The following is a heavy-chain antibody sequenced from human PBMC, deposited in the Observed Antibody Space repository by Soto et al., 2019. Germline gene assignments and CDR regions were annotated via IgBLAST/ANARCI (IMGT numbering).Heavy chain of an antibody. V-gene: IGHV4-61*01. CDR2: IYYSGST. D-gene: IGHD5-12*01. Sequence: QVQLQESGPGLVKPSETLSLTCTVSGGSVSSGSYYWSWIRQPPGKGLEWIGYIYYSGSTNYNPSPKNRAPIPVDSAKNQFSLRLSSVTAADTAVYYCAGQGAVATSTAYYYYGMDVWGQGTTVTVSS. J-gene: IGHJ6*02. CDR3: AGQGAVATSTAYYYYGMDV. CDR1: GGSVSSGSYY.